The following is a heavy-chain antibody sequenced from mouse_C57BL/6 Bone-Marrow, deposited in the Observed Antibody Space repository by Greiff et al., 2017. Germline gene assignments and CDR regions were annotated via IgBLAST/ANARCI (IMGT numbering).Heavy chain of an antibody. V-gene: IGHV1-81*01. J-gene: IGHJ4*01. CDR1: GYTFTSYG. CDR2: IYSRSGNT. Sequence: VQLQQSGAELARPGASVKLSCKASGYTFTSYGISWVKQRTGQGLEWIGEIYSRSGNTYYNEKFKGKATLTADKSSSTAYMELRSLTSEDSAVYFCARWTLYYAMDYWGQGTSVTVSS. CDR3: ARWTLYYAMDY.